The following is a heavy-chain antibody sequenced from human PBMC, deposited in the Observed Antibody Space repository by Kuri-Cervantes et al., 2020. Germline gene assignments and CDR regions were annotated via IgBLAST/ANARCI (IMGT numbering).Heavy chain of an antibody. J-gene: IGHJ4*02. Sequence: GGSPRLSCAASGFTFSSYSMNWVRQAPGKGLEWVSSISSSSSYIYYADSVKGRFTISRDNSKNTLYLQMNSLRAEDTAVYYCAKVRRVNYYFDYWGQGTLVTVSS. CDR2: ISSSSSYI. CDR1: GFTFSSYS. CDR3: AKVRRVNYYFDY. D-gene: IGHD1-20*01. V-gene: IGHV3-21*04.